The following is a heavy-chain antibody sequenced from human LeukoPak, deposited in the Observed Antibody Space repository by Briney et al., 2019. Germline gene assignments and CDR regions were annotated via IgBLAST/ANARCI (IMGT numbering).Heavy chain of an antibody. CDR1: GFTFSSYA. CDR3: VVWGEDRSGHRFDF. J-gene: IGHJ4*02. CDR2: ISGSGGST. Sequence: GGSLRLSCAASGFTFSSYAMSWVRQAPGKGLEWVSAISGSGGSTYYADSVKGRFTISRDNAKNTLYLQMNGLRVEDTAVYYCVVWGEDRSGHRFDFWGQGTLVTVSS. V-gene: IGHV3-23*01. D-gene: IGHD3-22*01.